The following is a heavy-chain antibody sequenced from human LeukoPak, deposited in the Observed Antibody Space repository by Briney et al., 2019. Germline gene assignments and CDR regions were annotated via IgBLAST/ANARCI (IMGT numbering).Heavy chain of an antibody. CDR3: ARDKSGGGRFYFDY. CDR1: GYTFTGYY. Sequence: ASVTVSCKASGYTFTGYYMHWVRQAPGQGLEWMGWINPNSGGTNYAQKFQGWVTMTRDTSISTAYMELSSLRSEDTAVYYCARDKSGGGRFYFDYWGQGTLVTVSS. CDR2: INPNSGGT. J-gene: IGHJ4*02. D-gene: IGHD3-16*01. V-gene: IGHV1-2*04.